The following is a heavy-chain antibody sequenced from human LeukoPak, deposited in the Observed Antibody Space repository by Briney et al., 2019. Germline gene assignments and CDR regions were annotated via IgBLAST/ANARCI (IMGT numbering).Heavy chain of an antibody. CDR3: ARGAAEGLDR. CDR2: INTGNGNT. J-gene: IGHJ5*02. Sequence: ASVKVTCKASGYTFTSNAMHWVRQAPGQRPEWMGWINTGNGNTKYSQKFQGRVTISRDTSANTAYMEVSSLRSEDTAVYYCARGAAEGLDRWGQGTLVTVSS. V-gene: IGHV1-3*04. CDR1: GYTFTSNA. D-gene: IGHD6-13*01.